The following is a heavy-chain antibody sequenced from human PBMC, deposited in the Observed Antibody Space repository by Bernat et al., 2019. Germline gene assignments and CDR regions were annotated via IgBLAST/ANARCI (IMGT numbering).Heavy chain of an antibody. CDR2: IKQDGSEK. J-gene: IGHJ6*02. Sequence: EVQLVESGGGLVQPGGSLRLSCAASGFTFSSYWMSWVRQAPGKGLEWVANIKQDGSEKYYVDSVKGRLTISRDNAKNSLYLQMNSLRAEDTAVYYCAREWGRYDFWSGYWDYYYYGMDVWGQGTTVTVSS. V-gene: IGHV3-7*03. CDR1: GFTFSSYW. D-gene: IGHD3-3*01. CDR3: AREWGRYDFWSGYWDYYYYGMDV.